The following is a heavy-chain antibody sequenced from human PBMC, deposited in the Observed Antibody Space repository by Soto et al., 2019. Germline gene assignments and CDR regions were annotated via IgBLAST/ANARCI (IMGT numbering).Heavy chain of an antibody. J-gene: IGHJ3*02. Sequence: SETLSLTCTVSVGSISSYYWSLIRQPPGKGLEWIGYIYYSGSTNYNPSLKSRVTISVYTSKNQFSLKLSSVTAADTAVYYCASGMTTVVTPRALDIWGQGTMVTVSS. CDR1: VGSISSYY. CDR2: IYYSGST. D-gene: IGHD4-17*01. V-gene: IGHV4-59*01. CDR3: ASGMTTVVTPRALDI.